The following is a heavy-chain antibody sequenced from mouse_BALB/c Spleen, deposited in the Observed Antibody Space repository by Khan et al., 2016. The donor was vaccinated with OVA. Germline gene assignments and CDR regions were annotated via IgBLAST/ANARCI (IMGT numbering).Heavy chain of an antibody. D-gene: IGHD2-4*01. Sequence: VQLQQSGPGLVKPSQSLSLTCTVTGYSITSEYAWNWIRQFPGNKLEWMGYINYSGNTRFNPSLKSRTSITRDTSKNQFFLQLNSVTTEDTATYYCARKDYYDYDPFPYWGQWTLVTVSA. V-gene: IGHV3-2*02. CDR2: INYSGNT. CDR1: GYSITSEYA. J-gene: IGHJ3*01. CDR3: ARKDYYDYDPFPY.